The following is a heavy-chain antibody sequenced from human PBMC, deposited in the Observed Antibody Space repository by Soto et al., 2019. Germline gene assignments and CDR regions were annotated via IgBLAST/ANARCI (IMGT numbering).Heavy chain of an antibody. V-gene: IGHV1-18*01. J-gene: IGHJ5*02. D-gene: IGHD4-4*01. Sequence: RASVKVSCKASGYTFTSYGISWVRQAPGQGLEWMGWISAYNGNTNYAQKLQGRVTMTTDTSTSTAYMELRSLRSDDTAVYYCARGQGLGTVGGWFDPWGQGTLVTVSS. CDR3: ARGQGLGTVGGWFDP. CDR2: ISAYNGNT. CDR1: GYTFTSYG.